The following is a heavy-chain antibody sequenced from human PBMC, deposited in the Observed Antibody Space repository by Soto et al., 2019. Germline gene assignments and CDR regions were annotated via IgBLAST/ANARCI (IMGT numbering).Heavy chain of an antibody. CDR1: GFTFSSYG. D-gene: IGHD2-15*01. CDR3: AKDKGLCSGGSCSIGGYYYYYGMDV. Sequence: GALRLSCAASGFTFSSYGMHWVRQAPGKGLEWVAVISYDGSNKYYADSVKGRFTISRDNSKNTLYLQMNSLRAEDTAVYYCAKDKGLCSGGSCSIGGYYYYYGMDVWGQGTTVTVSS. J-gene: IGHJ6*02. CDR2: ISYDGSNK. V-gene: IGHV3-30*18.